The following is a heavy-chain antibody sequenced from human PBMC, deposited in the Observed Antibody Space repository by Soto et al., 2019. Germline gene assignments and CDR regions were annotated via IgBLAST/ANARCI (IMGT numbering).Heavy chain of an antibody. J-gene: IGHJ4*02. CDR2: INACNGNT. V-gene: IGHV1-3*01. CDR1: GYTFTSYA. CDR3: ARDLGWWPWDY. Sequence: QVQLVQSGAEVKKPGASVKVSCKASGYTFTSYAMHWVRQAPGQRLEWMGWINACNGNTKYSQKFQGSVTITRETSASTAYMELSSLRSEDTAVDYCARDLGWWPWDYWGQGTLVTVSS. D-gene: IGHD2-15*01.